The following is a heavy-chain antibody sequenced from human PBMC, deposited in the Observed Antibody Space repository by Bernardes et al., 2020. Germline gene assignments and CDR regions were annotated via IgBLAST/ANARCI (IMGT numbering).Heavy chain of an antibody. V-gene: IGHV3-53*01. CDR1: GFTVSSNY. CDR2: IHSGGST. CDR3: AANLAY. Sequence: GGSLSLSGAVSGFTVSSNYVSWVRQAPGRGLEWVSIIHSGGSTYYAGSVKGRFTISRDDLKNTVYLQMNSLRADDTAVYYCAANLAYWGQGTLVTVSS. J-gene: IGHJ4*02.